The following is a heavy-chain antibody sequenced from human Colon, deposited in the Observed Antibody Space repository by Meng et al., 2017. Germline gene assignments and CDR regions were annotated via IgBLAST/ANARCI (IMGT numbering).Heavy chain of an antibody. D-gene: IGHD1-1*01. Sequence: GESLKISCEGSGYSFPSYWIAWVRQMPGKGLEWMGIIYPGYSDTRYNPSFQCHVTNSADRSINTANLQRNRLKASDTAVYYCARRNTGDYQQEKYFHHWGQGTLVTVSS. CDR3: ARRNTGDYQQEKYFHH. CDR1: GYSFPSYW. V-gene: IGHV5-51*01. CDR2: IYPGYSDT. J-gene: IGHJ1*01.